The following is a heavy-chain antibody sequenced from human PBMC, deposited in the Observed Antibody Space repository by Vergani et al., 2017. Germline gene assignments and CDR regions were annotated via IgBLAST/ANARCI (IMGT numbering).Heavy chain of an antibody. CDR3: ARRTTMVRRVLEGARYYFDY. D-gene: IGHD3-10*01. Sequence: QLQLQESGPGLVKPSETLSLTCTVSGGSISSSSYYWGWIRQPPGKGLELIGSIYYSGSTYYNPSLKSRVTISVDTSKNQFSLKLSSVTAADTAVYYCARRTTMVRRVLEGARYYFDYWGQGTLVTVSS. CDR2: IYYSGST. V-gene: IGHV4-39*01. J-gene: IGHJ4*02. CDR1: GGSISSSSYY.